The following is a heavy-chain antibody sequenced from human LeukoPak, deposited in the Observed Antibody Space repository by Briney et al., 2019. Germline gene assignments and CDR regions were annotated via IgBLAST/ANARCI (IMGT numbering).Heavy chain of an antibody. Sequence: ASVKVSCKVSGYTLTELSMHWVRQAPGKGLEWMGGFDPEDGETIYAQKFQGRVTMTEDTSTDTAYMELSSLRSEDTAVYYCATQLLSIQYFQHWGQSTLVTVSS. V-gene: IGHV1-24*01. CDR3: ATQLLSIQYFQH. D-gene: IGHD2-2*01. J-gene: IGHJ1*01. CDR2: FDPEDGET. CDR1: GYTLTELS.